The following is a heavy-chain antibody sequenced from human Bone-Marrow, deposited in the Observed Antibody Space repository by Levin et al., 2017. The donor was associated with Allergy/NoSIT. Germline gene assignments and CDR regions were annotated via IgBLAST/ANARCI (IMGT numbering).Heavy chain of an antibody. V-gene: IGHV1-2*02. CDR3: ASWARVVVPAAIFNP. CDR1: GYTFTGYY. Sequence: ASVKVSCKASGYTFTGYYMHWVRQAPGQGLEWMGWINPNSGGTNYAQKFQGRVTMTRDTSISTAYMELSRLRSDDTAVYYCASWARVVVPAAIFNPWGQGTLVTVSS. J-gene: IGHJ5*02. CDR2: INPNSGGT. D-gene: IGHD2-2*02.